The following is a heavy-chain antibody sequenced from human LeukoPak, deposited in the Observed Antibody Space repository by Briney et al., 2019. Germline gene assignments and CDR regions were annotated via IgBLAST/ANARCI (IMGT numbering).Heavy chain of an antibody. D-gene: IGHD2-2*01. CDR3: ARVCSSTSCYSLADY. CDR2: INHSGST. V-gene: IGHV4-34*01. CDR1: GGSFSGYY. Sequence: KPSETLPLTCAVYGGSFSGYYWSWIRQPPGKGLEWIGEINHSGSTNYNPSLKSRVTISVDTSKNQFSLKLSSVTAADTAVYYCARVCSSTSCYSLADYWGQGTLVTVSS. J-gene: IGHJ4*02.